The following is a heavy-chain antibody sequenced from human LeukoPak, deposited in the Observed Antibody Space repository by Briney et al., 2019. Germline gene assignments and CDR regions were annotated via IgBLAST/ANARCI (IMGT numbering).Heavy chain of an antibody. CDR3: ARDMAYYYYYFDY. CDR2: IIPILGIA. J-gene: IGHJ4*02. Sequence: SVKVSCKASGGTFISYAISWVRQAPGQGLEWMGRIIPILGIANYAQKFQGRVTITADKSTSTAYMELSSLRSEDTAVYYCARDMAYYYYYFDYWGQGTLVTVSS. CDR1: GGTFISYA. V-gene: IGHV1-69*04. D-gene: IGHD3-10*01.